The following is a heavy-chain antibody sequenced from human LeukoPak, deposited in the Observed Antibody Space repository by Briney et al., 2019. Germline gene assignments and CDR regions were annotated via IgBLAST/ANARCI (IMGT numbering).Heavy chain of an antibody. D-gene: IGHD1-26*01. CDR2: ISYDGSNK. CDR1: GFTFSSYG. CDR3: ARKGGATTYGYYYYYMDV. J-gene: IGHJ6*03. Sequence: PGTSLRLSCAASGFTFSSYGMHWVRQAPGKGLEWVEVISYDGSNKYYADSVKGRFTISRDNSKNTLYLQMNSLRAEDTAVYYCARKGGATTYGYYYYYMDVWGKGTTVTISS. V-gene: IGHV3-30*03.